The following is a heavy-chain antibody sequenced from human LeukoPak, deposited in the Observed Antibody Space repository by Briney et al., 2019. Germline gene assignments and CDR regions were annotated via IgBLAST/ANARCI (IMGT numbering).Heavy chain of an antibody. CDR3: ARFEDHEWELPYYFDY. Sequence: ASVKVSCKASGYTFTSYGISWMRQAPGQGLEWMGWISAYNGNTNYAQKLQGRVTMTTDTSTSTAYMELRSLRSDDTAVYYCARFEDHEWELPYYFDYWGQGTLVTVSS. CDR1: GYTFTSYG. CDR2: ISAYNGNT. V-gene: IGHV1-18*04. D-gene: IGHD1-26*01. J-gene: IGHJ4*02.